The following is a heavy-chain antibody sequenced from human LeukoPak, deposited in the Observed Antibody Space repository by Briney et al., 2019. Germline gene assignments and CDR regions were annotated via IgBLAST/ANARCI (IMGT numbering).Heavy chain of an antibody. Sequence: SETLSLTCTVSGGSISSYYWSWIRQPPGKGLEWIWYIYYSGSTNYNPSLKSRVTISVDTSKNQFSLKLSSVTAADTAVYYCARDRPSGSYYADDAFDIWGQGTMVTVSS. CDR3: ARDRPSGSYYADDAFDI. D-gene: IGHD1-26*01. CDR2: IYYSGST. CDR1: GGSISSYY. V-gene: IGHV4-59*01. J-gene: IGHJ3*02.